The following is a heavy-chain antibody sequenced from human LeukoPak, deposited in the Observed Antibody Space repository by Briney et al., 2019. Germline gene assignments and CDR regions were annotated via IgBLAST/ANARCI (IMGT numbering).Heavy chain of an antibody. CDR3: ARDWSSSGDY. CDR2: INWNGGST. CDR1: GFTFDDYG. D-gene: IGHD6-13*01. Sequence: GGSLRLSCAASGFTFDDYGMSWVRQAPGKGLEWVSGINWNGGSTGYADSVKGRFTISRDNAKNSLYLQMNCLRADDTAVYYCARDWSSSGDYWGQGTLVTVSS. V-gene: IGHV3-20*04. J-gene: IGHJ4*02.